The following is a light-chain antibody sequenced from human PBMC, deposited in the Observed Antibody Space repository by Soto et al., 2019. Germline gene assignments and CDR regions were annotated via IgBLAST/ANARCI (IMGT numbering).Light chain of an antibody. Sequence: DIHRTQSRTCLSASVGDRVTITCRASQSITSYLNWYQQRPGRAPNLLVYAASTLQSGVPSRFSGSGSGTDFTLTIDSLQPEDFAIYYCQQSYTTLWTFGQGTKV. J-gene: IGKJ1*01. V-gene: IGKV1-39*01. CDR3: QQSYTTLWT. CDR1: QSITSY. CDR2: AAS.